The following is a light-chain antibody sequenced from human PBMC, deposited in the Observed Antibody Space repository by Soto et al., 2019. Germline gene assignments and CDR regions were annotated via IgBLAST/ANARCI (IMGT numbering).Light chain of an antibody. CDR3: CSYAGIYAYV. V-gene: IGLV2-11*01. CDR1: SSDVGRYDY. CDR2: DVT. J-gene: IGLJ1*01. Sequence: QSVLTQPRSVSGSPGQSVTIACTGTSSDVGRYDYVSWYQQHPGEAPKLVVYDVTKRPSGVPDRFSGSKSCNTASLTISGLKAEDEADYYCCSYAGIYAYVFGTGTKLTVL.